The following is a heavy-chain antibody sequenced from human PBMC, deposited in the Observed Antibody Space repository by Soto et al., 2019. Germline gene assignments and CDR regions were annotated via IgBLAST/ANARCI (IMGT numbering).Heavy chain of an antibody. V-gene: IGHV3-23*01. CDR2: MSGSSSTT. CDR1: GLTFSNYA. CDR3: EQNQEPELPRVIDF. J-gene: IGHJ4*02. Sequence: GSLRLSCATSGLTFSNYAMSWVRQAPGGGLEWVSSMSGSSSTTYYADSVRGRFTISRDRSKNTLYLQMSSLRAEDTALYYCEQNQEPELPRVIDFWGQGTLVNV. D-gene: IGHD1-7*01.